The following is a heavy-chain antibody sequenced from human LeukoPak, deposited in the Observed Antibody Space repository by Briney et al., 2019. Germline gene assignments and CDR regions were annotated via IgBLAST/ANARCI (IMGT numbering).Heavy chain of an antibody. V-gene: IGHV1-18*01. CDR1: GYTFTSYG. CDR2: ISAYNGNT. Sequence: GASVKVSCKASGYTFTSYGISWVRQAPGQGLEWMGWISAYNGNTNYAQKLQGRVTMTTDTSTSTAYMELRSLRSDDTAVYYCARLYDSSGFYMGYYYYYGMDVWGQGTTVTVSS. CDR3: ARLYDSSGFYMGYYYYYGMDV. D-gene: IGHD3-22*01. J-gene: IGHJ6*02.